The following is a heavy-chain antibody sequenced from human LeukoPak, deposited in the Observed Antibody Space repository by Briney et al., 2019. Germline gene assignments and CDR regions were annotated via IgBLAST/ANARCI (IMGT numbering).Heavy chain of an antibody. CDR2: MNPNSGNT. V-gene: IGHV1-8*03. CDR3: ARASRTTAAGYYYYYYMDV. CDR1: GYTFTSYD. D-gene: IGHD6-13*01. Sequence: GASVKVSCKASGYTFTSYDINWVRQATGQGLEWMGCMNPNSGNTGYAQKFQGRVTITRNTSISTAYMELSSLRSEDTAVYYCARASRTTAAGYYYYYYMDVWGKGTTVTVSS. J-gene: IGHJ6*03.